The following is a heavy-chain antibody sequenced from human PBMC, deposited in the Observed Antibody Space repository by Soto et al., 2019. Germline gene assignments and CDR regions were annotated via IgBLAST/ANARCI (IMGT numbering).Heavy chain of an antibody. J-gene: IGHJ4*02. D-gene: IGHD4-4*01. CDR2: ISAYNGNK. Sequence: ASVKVSCKASGGTFSSYTISWVRQAPGQGLEWMGWISAYNGNKKYAQKLQGRVTMTTDTSTSTAYMELRSLRSDDTAVYYCARGVTPYYFDYWGQGTLVTVSS. V-gene: IGHV1-18*01. CDR1: GGTFSSYT. CDR3: ARGVTPYYFDY.